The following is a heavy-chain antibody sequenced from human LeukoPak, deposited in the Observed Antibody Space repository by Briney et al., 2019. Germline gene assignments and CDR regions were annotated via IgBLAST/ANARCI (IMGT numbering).Heavy chain of an antibody. CDR2: ISVASTP. CDR3: VKCILDNCREGFDI. J-gene: IGHJ3*02. Sequence: PGRPLRLSCAASGFTFSSHALTWVRQTPGKGLDWVSSISVASTPYYLDSVKGRFTISRDNSKNALYLQMNSLEVEDTALYYCVKCILDNCREGFDIWGQGTMVTVSS. D-gene: IGHD1-1*01. CDR1: GFTFSSHA. V-gene: IGHV3-23*01.